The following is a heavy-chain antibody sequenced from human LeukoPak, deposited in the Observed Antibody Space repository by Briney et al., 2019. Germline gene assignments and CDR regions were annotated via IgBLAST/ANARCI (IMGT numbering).Heavy chain of an antibody. J-gene: IGHJ6*02. Sequence: GSSVKVSCKASGGTFSSYAISWVRQAPGQGLEWMGWMNPNSGNTGYAQKFQGRVTMTRNTSISTAYMELSSLRSEDTAVYYCATRGVSNPYYYYGMDVWGQGTTVTVSS. CDR2: MNPNSGNT. V-gene: IGHV1-8*02. CDR3: ATRGVSNPYYYYGMDV. CDR1: GGTFSSYA. D-gene: IGHD6-13*01.